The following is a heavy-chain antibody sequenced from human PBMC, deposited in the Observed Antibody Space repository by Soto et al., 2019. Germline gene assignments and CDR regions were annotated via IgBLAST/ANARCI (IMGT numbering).Heavy chain of an antibody. V-gene: IGHV4-61*01. CDR1: GGSVSSGSYY. CDR2: IYYSGST. CDR3: ARVNTAMVYYFDY. D-gene: IGHD5-18*01. Sequence: PSETLSLTCTGSGGSVSSGSYYWSWIRQPPGKGLEWIGYIYYSGSTNYNPSLKSRVTISVDTSKNQFSLKLSSVTAADTAVYYCARVNTAMVYYFDYWGQGTLVTVSS. J-gene: IGHJ4*02.